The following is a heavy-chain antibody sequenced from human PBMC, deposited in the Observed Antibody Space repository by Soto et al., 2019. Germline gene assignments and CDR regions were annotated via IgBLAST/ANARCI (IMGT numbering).Heavy chain of an antibody. CDR1: GYTFTSYD. CDR3: AREGDRCISTSCYDWFHP. J-gene: IGHJ5*02. Sequence: ASVKVSCKASGYTFTSYDINWVRQATGQGLEWMGWMNPSGGSTSYAQKFQGRVTMTRDTSTSTAYMELRSLRSDDTAVYYCAREGDRCISTSCYDWFHPWGQGTLVTVSS. V-gene: IGHV1-8*01. CDR2: MNPSGGST. D-gene: IGHD2-2*01.